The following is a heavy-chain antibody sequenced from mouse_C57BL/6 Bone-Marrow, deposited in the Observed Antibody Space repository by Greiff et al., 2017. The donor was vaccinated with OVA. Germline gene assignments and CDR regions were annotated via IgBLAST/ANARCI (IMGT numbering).Heavy chain of an antibody. Sequence: QVQLQQSGAELVKPGASVKMSCKASGYTFTTYPIEWMKQNHGKSLEWIGNFHPYNDDTKYNEKFKGKATLTVEKSSSTVYLELSRLTSDDSAVYYCARGPYYYGSSRYYFDYWGQGTTLTVSS. V-gene: IGHV1-47*01. J-gene: IGHJ2*01. D-gene: IGHD1-1*01. CDR2: FHPYNDDT. CDR1: GYTFTTYP. CDR3: ARGPYYYGSSRYYFDY.